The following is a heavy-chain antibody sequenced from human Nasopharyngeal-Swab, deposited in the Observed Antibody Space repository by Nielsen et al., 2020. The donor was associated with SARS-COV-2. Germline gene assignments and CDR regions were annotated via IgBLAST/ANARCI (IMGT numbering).Heavy chain of an antibody. CDR3: AKPPAKQRVVVAATLDY. D-gene: IGHD2-15*01. Sequence: GESLKISCAASGFTLSSYAMSWVRQAPGKGLEWVSAISGSGGSTYYADSVKGRFTISRDNSKNTLYLQMNSLRAEDTAVYYCAKPPAKQRVVVAATLDYWGQGTLVTVSS. V-gene: IGHV3-23*01. CDR1: GFTLSSYA. CDR2: ISGSGGST. J-gene: IGHJ4*02.